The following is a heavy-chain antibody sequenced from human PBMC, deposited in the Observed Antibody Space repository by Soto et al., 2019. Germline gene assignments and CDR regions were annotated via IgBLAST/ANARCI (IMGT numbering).Heavy chain of an antibody. Sequence: GGSLRLSCAASGLTFRSYWMHWVRQAPGKGLVWVSRINTDGSVAMYVDSVKGRFTISRDNAKNTLYLHMNSLRAEDTAVYYCLRDMQLYRLDSWGQGTLVTVSS. CDR2: INTDGSVA. CDR3: LRDMQLYRLDS. V-gene: IGHV3-74*03. D-gene: IGHD2-15*01. J-gene: IGHJ4*02. CDR1: GLTFRSYW.